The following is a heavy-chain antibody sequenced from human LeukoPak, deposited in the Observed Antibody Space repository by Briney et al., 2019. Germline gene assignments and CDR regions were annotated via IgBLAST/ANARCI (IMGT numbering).Heavy chain of an antibody. CDR3: ARGGYGDYSAFDI. Sequence: SQTLSLTCTVSGGSFSSTAYYWSWIRRHPGKGLEWIGYIYYTGSTYYTPSLKSRVTISIDTSKNQFSLKLSSVTAADTAVYYCARGGYGDYSAFDIWGQGTMVTVSS. V-gene: IGHV4-31*03. CDR2: IYYTGST. D-gene: IGHD4-17*01. CDR1: GGSFSSTAYY. J-gene: IGHJ3*02.